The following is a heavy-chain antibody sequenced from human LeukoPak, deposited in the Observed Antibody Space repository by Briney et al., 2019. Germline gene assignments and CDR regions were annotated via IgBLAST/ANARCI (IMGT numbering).Heavy chain of an antibody. J-gene: IGHJ6*02. CDR3: ARVPLQIQLWNSRVFDGMDV. CDR1: GGSISSSSYY. V-gene: IGHV4-39*07. Sequence: PSETLSLTCTVSGGSISSSSYYWGWIRQPPGKGLEWIGSIYYSGSTYYNPSLKSRVTISVDTSKNQFSLKLSSVTAADTAVHYCARVPLQIQLWNSRVFDGMDVWGQGTTVTVSS. CDR2: IYYSGST. D-gene: IGHD5-18*01.